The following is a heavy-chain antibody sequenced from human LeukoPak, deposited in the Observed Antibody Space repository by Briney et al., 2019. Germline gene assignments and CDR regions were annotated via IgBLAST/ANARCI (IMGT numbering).Heavy chain of an antibody. CDR3: ARGALLNPSIVLVPAAITDGDAFDI. CDR2: ISAYNGNT. J-gene: IGHJ3*02. V-gene: IGHV1-18*01. CDR1: GYTFTSYG. D-gene: IGHD2-2*01. Sequence: ASVKVSCKASGYTFTSYGISLVREAPGQGLEWMGWISAYNGNTDYAQKLQGRVTMTTDTSTSTAYMDLRSLRSDDTAVYYCARGALLNPSIVLVPAAITDGDAFDIWGQGTMVTVSS.